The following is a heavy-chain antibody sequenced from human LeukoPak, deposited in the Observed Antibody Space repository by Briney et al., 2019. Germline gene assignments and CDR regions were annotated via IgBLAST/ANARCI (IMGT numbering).Heavy chain of an antibody. D-gene: IGHD4-17*01. J-gene: IGHJ4*02. V-gene: IGHV4-39*01. CDR3: ARGRYGDYERYFDY. CDR2: IYYSGST. CDR1: GGSISSSSYY. Sequence: SETLSLTCTVSGGSISSSSYYWGWIRQPPGKGLEWIGSIYYSGSTYYNPSLKSRVTISVDTSKNQFSLKLSSVTAADTAVYSCARGRYGDYERYFDYWGQGTLVTVSS.